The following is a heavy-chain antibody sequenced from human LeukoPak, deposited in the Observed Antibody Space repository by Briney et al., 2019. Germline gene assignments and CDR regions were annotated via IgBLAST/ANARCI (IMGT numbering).Heavy chain of an antibody. CDR1: GYTFTSYG. J-gene: IGHJ4*02. CDR2: ISAYNGNT. D-gene: IGHD3-10*01. Sequence: ASVKVSCKASGYTFTSYGSSWVRQAPGQGLEWMGWISAYNGNTNYAQKLQGRVTMTTDTSTSTAYMQRSSLRSDDTAVYYCARVVAMVRGRSVGYFDYWGQGTLVTVSS. V-gene: IGHV1-18*01. CDR3: ARVVAMVRGRSVGYFDY.